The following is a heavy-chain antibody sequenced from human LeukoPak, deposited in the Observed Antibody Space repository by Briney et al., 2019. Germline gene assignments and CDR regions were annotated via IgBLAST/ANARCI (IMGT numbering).Heavy chain of an antibody. Sequence: GGSLRLSCAASGFTFSSYWMSWVRQAPGKGLEWVANIRQDGSDKYYVDSVKGRFTISRDNAKNSLYLQMNSLRAEDTAVYYCARDFTIFGVVHDAFDIWGQGTMVTVSS. V-gene: IGHV3-7*01. D-gene: IGHD3-3*01. CDR1: GFTFSSYW. J-gene: IGHJ3*02. CDR2: IRQDGSDK. CDR3: ARDFTIFGVVHDAFDI.